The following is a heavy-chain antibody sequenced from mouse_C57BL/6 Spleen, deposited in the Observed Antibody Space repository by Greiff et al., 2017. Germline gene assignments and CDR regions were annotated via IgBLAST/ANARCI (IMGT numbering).Heavy chain of an antibody. D-gene: IGHD4-1*01. CDR2: ISDGGSYT. Sequence: EVMLVESGGGLVKPGGSLKLSCAASGFTFSSYAMSWVRQTPEKRLEWVATISDGGSYTYYPDNVKGRFTISRDNAKNNLYLQMSHLKSEDTAMYYCAREELGGRAYWGQGTLVTVSA. J-gene: IGHJ3*01. CDR1: GFTFSSYA. CDR3: AREELGGRAY. V-gene: IGHV5-4*01.